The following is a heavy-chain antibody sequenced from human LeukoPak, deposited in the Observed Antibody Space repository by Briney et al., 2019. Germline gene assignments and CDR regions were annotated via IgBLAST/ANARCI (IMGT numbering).Heavy chain of an antibody. D-gene: IGHD3-10*01. CDR2: ISSSSSTI. Sequence: SGGSLRLSCAASGFTFSSYSMNWVRQAPGKGLEWVSYISSSSSTIYYADSVKGRFTISRDNSKNTLYLQMNSLRAEDTAVYYCAKAITMVRGVQHALDYYYYYGMDVWGQGTTVTVSS. CDR1: GFTFSSYS. J-gene: IGHJ6*02. CDR3: AKAITMVRGVQHALDYYYYYGMDV. V-gene: IGHV3-48*01.